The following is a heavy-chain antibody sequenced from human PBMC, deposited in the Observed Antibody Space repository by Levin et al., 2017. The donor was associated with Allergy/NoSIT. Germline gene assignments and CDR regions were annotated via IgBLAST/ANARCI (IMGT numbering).Heavy chain of an antibody. Sequence: PGGSLRLSCTTSGFIFDGYVMSWFRQAPGKGLEWVGFIRSKAYGGTTEHAASVKGRFTVSRDDSTSTAYLQLNSLQTEDTAVYYCTRVYRGFSYASDFWGQGTIVTVSS. CDR2: IRSKAYGGTT. D-gene: IGHD5-18*01. V-gene: IGHV3-49*03. J-gene: IGHJ4*02. CDR3: TRVYRGFSYASDF. CDR1: GFIFDGYV.